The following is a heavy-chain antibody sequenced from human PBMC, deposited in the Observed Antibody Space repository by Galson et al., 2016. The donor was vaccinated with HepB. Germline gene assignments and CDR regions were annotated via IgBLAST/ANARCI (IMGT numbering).Heavy chain of an antibody. CDR2: ISYHGRDT. CDR3: GTDPPDGDWRHEY. V-gene: IGHV3-30*04. J-gene: IGHJ4*02. Sequence: SLRLSCAVSGITFSSYAMRWVRQAPGKGLEWVTVISYHGRDTFYADSVKGRFTISRDNSKNTLYLQMNSLRPEDTAVYYCGTDPPDGDWRHEYWGQGTLVTVSS. D-gene: IGHD2-21*01. CDR1: GITFSSYA.